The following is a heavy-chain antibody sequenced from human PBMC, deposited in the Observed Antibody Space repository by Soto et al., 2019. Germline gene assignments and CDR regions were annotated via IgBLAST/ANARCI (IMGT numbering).Heavy chain of an antibody. Sequence: ASVKVSCKASGYTFTSYGISWVRQAPGQGREWMGWVSAYNGNTNYAQKLQGRVTMTTDTSTSTAYMELRSLRSDDTAVDYFARHQPLQTPIDDGMDFWGQGTRVTVSS. CDR1: GYTFTSYG. D-gene: IGHD2-2*01. CDR2: VSAYNGNT. J-gene: IGHJ6*02. V-gene: IGHV1-18*01. CDR3: ARHQPLQTPIDDGMDF.